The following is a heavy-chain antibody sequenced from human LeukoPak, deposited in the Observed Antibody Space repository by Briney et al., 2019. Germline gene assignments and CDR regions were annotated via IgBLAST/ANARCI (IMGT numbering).Heavy chain of an antibody. CDR3: ASELDSGSYPSSAFDI. Sequence: GGSLRLSCAASGFTFSSYSMNWVRQAPGKGLEWVSSISSSSSYIYYADSVKGRFTISRDNAKNSLYLQTNSLRAEDTAVYYCASELDSGSYPSSAFDIWGQGAMVTVSS. D-gene: IGHD1-26*01. CDR2: ISSSSSYI. V-gene: IGHV3-21*01. J-gene: IGHJ3*02. CDR1: GFTFSSYS.